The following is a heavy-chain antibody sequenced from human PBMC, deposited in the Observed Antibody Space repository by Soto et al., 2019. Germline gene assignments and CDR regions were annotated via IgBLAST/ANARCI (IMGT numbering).Heavy chain of an antibody. CDR2: IYFSGYT. V-gene: IGHV4-31*03. J-gene: IGHJ4*02. D-gene: IGHD3-22*01. Sequence: SETXSLTCTVSGAPISSGGYYWSWIRQHPGKGLEWIGYIYFSGYTYYNASLQSRVTISVDTSKNQFSLNLTSVTAADTAVYYCAREGRVGTPDSSGYYFDYWGQGTLVTVSS. CDR3: AREGRVGTPDSSGYYFDY. CDR1: GAPISSGGYY.